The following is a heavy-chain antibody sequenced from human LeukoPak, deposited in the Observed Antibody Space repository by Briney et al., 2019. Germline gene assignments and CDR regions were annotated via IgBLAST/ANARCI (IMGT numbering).Heavy chain of an antibody. Sequence: SETLSLTCTVSGGSTSSYYWSWIRQPPGKGLEWIGYIYYSGSTNYNPSLKSRVTISVDTSKNQFSLKLSSVTAADTAVYYCARGGDIVVVSGAFDIWGQGTMVTVSS. J-gene: IGHJ3*02. CDR1: GGSTSSYY. CDR3: ARGGDIVVVSGAFDI. D-gene: IGHD2-15*01. CDR2: IYYSGST. V-gene: IGHV4-59*01.